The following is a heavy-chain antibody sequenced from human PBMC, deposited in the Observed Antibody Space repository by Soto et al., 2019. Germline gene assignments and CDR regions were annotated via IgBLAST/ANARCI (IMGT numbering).Heavy chain of an antibody. J-gene: IGHJ2*01. D-gene: IGHD3-10*01. CDR2: IHTAGDT. V-gene: IGHV3-13*01. CDR3: ARKPRTGAGSTDWYFDL. Sequence: EVQLVESGGGLVQPGGSLRLSCAASGFTFSDYDMHWVRQSTGKSLEWVAAIHTAGDTYYPGSAKGRFTISREGVKNSWYLQVNRLRAGDTAVYFCARKPRTGAGSTDWYFDLWGRGTLVTVSS. CDR1: GFTFSDYD.